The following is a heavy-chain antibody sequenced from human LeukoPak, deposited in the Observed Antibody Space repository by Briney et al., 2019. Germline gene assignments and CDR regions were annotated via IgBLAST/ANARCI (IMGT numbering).Heavy chain of an antibody. D-gene: IGHD4-17*01. CDR1: GFTFSSHR. J-gene: IGHJ6*01. Sequence: PGGSLRLSCAASGFTFSSHRMHWVRQAPGKGLGGVAVIWYDGNNKYYAVSVEGRFNIYRDNSKNTMYLQMNSLRAEDTALYYCTTKVSSGMDVWGEESTVTVS. CDR2: IWYDGNNK. CDR3: TTKVSSGMDV. V-gene: IGHV3-33*01.